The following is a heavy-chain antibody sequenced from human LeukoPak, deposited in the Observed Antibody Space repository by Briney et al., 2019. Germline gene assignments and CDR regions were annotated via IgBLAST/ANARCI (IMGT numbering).Heavy chain of an antibody. CDR3: AMGPAMVNFDY. J-gene: IGHJ4*02. V-gene: IGHV1-69*05. Sequence: ASVKVSCKASGGTFSSYAISWVRQAPGQGLEWMGRIIPIFGTANYAQKFQGRVTITTDESTSTAYMEQSSLRSEDTAVYYCAMGPAMVNFDYWGQGTLVTVSS. CDR1: GGTFSSYA. D-gene: IGHD5-18*01. CDR2: IIPIFGTA.